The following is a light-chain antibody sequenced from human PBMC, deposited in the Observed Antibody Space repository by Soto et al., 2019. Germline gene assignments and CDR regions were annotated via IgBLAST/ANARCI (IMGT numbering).Light chain of an antibody. CDR2: WAS. J-gene: IGKJ1*01. CDR3: QQYYSTPRT. V-gene: IGKV4-1*01. Sequence: DIVMTQSPDSLAVSLGERATINCKSSQSVLYSSNNKNYLAWYQQKPGQPPKLLIYWASTRESGVPDRFSGSESGTDFTLTIISLQAEDVAVYYFQQYYSTPRTFGQGTKVEIK. CDR1: QSVLYSSNNKNY.